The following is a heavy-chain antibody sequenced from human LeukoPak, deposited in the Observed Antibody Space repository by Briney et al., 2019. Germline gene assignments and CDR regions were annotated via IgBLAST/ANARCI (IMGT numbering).Heavy chain of an antibody. CDR1: GGSISSSSYY. CDR3: ARGCITGTTMYYYYYYMDV. Sequence: SETLSLTCTVSGGSISSSSYYWGWIRQPPGKGLEWIGEINHSGSTNYNPSLKSRVTISVDTSKNQFSLKPSSVTAADTAVYYCARGCITGTTMYYYYYYMDVWGKGTTVTVSS. V-gene: IGHV4-39*07. CDR2: INHSGST. J-gene: IGHJ6*03. D-gene: IGHD1-7*01.